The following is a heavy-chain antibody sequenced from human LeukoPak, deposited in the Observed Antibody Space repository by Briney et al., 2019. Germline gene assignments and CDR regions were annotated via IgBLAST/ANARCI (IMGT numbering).Heavy chain of an antibody. V-gene: IGHV3-21*01. CDR1: GFTFSSYS. CDR3: ARGGLNFDAFDI. Sequence: GGSLRLSCAASGFTFSSYSMNWVRQAPGRGLEWVSSIGSRSAYTYYADSVKGRFTISRDNTKNSLYLQMNSLRAGDTAVYYCARGGLNFDAFDIWGQGTMVTVSS. CDR2: IGSRSAYT. D-gene: IGHD1-7*01. J-gene: IGHJ3*02.